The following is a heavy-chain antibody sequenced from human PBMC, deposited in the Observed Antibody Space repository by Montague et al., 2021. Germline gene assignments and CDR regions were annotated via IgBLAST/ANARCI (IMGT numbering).Heavy chain of an antibody. CDR3: VKDTRDYYPDF. J-gene: IGHJ4*02. CDR1: GFLFNNYV. D-gene: IGHD3-3*01. CDR2: INGNSINI. Sequence: SLSLSFSASGFLFNNYVMNWVRQAPGKGLEWVSGINGNSINIDYADPVKGRFTISRDNAKNSLYLQMNGLRAEDTAFYYCVKDTRDYYPDFWGQGILVTVSS. V-gene: IGHV3-9*01.